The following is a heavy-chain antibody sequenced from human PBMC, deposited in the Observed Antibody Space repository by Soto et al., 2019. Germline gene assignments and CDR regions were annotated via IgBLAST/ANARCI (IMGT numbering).Heavy chain of an antibody. Sequence: QVQLQESGPGLVKPLQTLSLTCTVSGGSISSDDYYWSWIRQPPGKGLEWIGYIYYSGRTSYNPSLKSRVTISMDTSKNQSSLKLTSVSAADTAVYYCARDRSNSPDFFDYWGQGTLVTVSS. D-gene: IGHD6-6*01. J-gene: IGHJ4*02. CDR2: IYYSGRT. CDR3: ARDRSNSPDFFDY. CDR1: GGSISSDDYY. V-gene: IGHV4-30-4*01.